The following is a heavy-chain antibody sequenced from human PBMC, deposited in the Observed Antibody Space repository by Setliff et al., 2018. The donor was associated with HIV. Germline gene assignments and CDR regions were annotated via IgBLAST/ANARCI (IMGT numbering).Heavy chain of an antibody. CDR2: VYSNGTT. CDR1: GGSISSGNYF. V-gene: IGHV4-61*09. Sequence: CTVSGGSISSGNYFWSWIRQPAGKGLEWIGHVYSNGTTNFNASLKSRVIISRDTYKNHFSLTLSSVTAADTAVYHCVRGAATRYYDYIWGSYRYSSVLDSWGQGVLVTVSS. CDR3: VRGAATRYYDYIWGSYRYSSVLDS. J-gene: IGHJ5*01. D-gene: IGHD3-16*02.